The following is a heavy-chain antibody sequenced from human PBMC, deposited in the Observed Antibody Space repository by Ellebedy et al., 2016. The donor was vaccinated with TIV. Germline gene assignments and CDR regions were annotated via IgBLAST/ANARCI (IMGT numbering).Heavy chain of an antibody. Sequence: GGFLRLSCAASGFTFSDYSMNWIRQAPGKGLEWVSSISSSGSTIYYADSVKGRFIISRDNAKNSLYLQMNSLRAEDTAVFYCARDTRFIDHQHNWFDPWGQGTLVTVSS. CDR2: ISSSGSTI. J-gene: IGHJ5*02. V-gene: IGHV3-11*01. CDR3: ARDTRFIDHQHNWFDP. CDR1: GFTFSDYS. D-gene: IGHD1-26*01.